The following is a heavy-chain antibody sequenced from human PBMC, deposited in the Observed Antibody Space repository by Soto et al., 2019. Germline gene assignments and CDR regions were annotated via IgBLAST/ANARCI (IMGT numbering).Heavy chain of an antibody. CDR2: IIPIFGTA. D-gene: IGHD1-26*01. V-gene: IGHV1-69*01. CDR1: GGTFSSYS. Sequence: QVQLVQSGAEVKKPGSSVTVSCKASGGTFSSYSINWVRQAPGQGLEWMGEIIPIFGTANYAQKFQGRVTITADESTSTAYLELSSLRSEDTAVYYCARDGGRHSGGIDYWGQGTVVTVSS. CDR3: ARDGGRHSGGIDY. J-gene: IGHJ4*02.